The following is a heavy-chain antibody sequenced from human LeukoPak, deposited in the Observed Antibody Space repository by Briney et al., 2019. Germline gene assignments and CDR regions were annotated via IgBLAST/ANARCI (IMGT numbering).Heavy chain of an antibody. J-gene: IGHJ4*02. CDR3: ARALLWFGDQYYFDY. CDR1: GFTFSSYW. D-gene: IGHD3-10*01. CDR2: IKQDGSEK. V-gene: IGHV3-7*01. Sequence: GGSLRLSCAASGFTFSSYWMSWVRQAPGKGLEWVANIKQDGSEKYYVDSVKGRFTISRDNAKNSLYLQMNSLRAEDTAVYYCARALLWFGDQYYFDYWGQGTLVTVSS.